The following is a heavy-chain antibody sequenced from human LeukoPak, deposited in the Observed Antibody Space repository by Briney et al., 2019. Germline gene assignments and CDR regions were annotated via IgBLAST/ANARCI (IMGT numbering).Heavy chain of an antibody. D-gene: IGHD6-13*01. Sequence: GGSLRLSCTASGFTFGDYAMSWVRQAPGKGLEWVGFIRSKAYGGTTEYAASVKGRFTISRDDSKSIAYLQMNSLKTEDTAVYYCTRIGEQQLVGGDYYYYMDVWGKGTTVTVSS. CDR1: GFTFGDYA. V-gene: IGHV3-49*04. J-gene: IGHJ6*03. CDR3: TRIGEQQLVGGDYYYYMDV. CDR2: IRSKAYGGTT.